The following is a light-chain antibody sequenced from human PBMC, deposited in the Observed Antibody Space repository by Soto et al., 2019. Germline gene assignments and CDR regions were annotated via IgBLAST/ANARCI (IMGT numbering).Light chain of an antibody. CDR2: DNN. Sequence: QLVLTQPPSVSGAPGQRVTISCTGSSSNIGAGYDVHWYQQLPGTAPKVLIYDNNNRPSGVPDRFSGSKSGTSASLAITGLQAEDEADYYCHSHDVSLSGPVFGGGTKLTVL. CDR3: HSHDVSLSGPV. J-gene: IGLJ2*01. CDR1: SSNIGAGYD. V-gene: IGLV1-40*01.